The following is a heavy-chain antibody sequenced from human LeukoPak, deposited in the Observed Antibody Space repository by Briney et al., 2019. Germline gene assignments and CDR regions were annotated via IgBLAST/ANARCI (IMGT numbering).Heavy chain of an antibody. J-gene: IGHJ4*02. CDR3: ARIAARRLGGFRPDLVPFDY. D-gene: IGHD6-6*01. V-gene: IGHV4-34*01. Sequence: PPQTLSLTCAVYGGSLSGYYWSWIRHRPGKGLEWIGEINHSVSTTYNPSLKSRDTISVDTSKNQFSLKLSSVTAADTAVYYCARIAARRLGGFRPDLVPFDYWGQGTLVTVSS. CDR1: GGSLSGYY. CDR2: INHSVST.